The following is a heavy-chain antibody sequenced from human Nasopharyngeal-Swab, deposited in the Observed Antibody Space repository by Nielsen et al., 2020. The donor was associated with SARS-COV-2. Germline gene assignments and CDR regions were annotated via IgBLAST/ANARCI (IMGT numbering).Heavy chain of an antibody. CDR3: ARQLAAAGTGDY. J-gene: IGHJ4*02. CDR2: IYYSGST. Sequence: SETLSLTCTVSGGSISSNSYYWGWIRQPPGKGLEWIGSIYYSGSTYYNPSLKSRVTISVDTSKNQSSLKLSSVTAADTAVYYCARQLAAAGTGDYWGQGTLVTVSS. CDR1: GGSISSNSYY. D-gene: IGHD6-13*01. V-gene: IGHV4-39*01.